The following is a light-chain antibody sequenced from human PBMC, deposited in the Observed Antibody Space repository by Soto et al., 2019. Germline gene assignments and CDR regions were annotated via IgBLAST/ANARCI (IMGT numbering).Light chain of an antibody. Sequence: QSALTQPASVSGSPGQSITISCTGTSCDVGNYNLVSWYQQYPGKAPKLMIYEGGKRPSGVSNRFSGSKSGNTASLTISGLQAEDEADYYCCSFALRSTLIFGGGTKVTVL. CDR3: CSFALRSTLI. V-gene: IGLV2-23*01. J-gene: IGLJ2*01. CDR1: SCDVGNYNL. CDR2: EGG.